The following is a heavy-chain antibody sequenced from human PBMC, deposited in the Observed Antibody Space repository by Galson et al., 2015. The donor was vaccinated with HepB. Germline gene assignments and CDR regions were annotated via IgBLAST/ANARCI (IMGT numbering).Heavy chain of an antibody. D-gene: IGHD5-18*01. CDR1: GFSFSAYG. CDR3: AKVAYSYGFGGRWEFDY. Sequence: SLRLSCAASGFSFSAYGMHWVRQAPGKGLEWVAVISFDGINKYYVDSVRGRFTISRDNSKNTLYLQMDSLRAEDTAVYYCAKVAYSYGFGGRWEFDYWGQGTLLTVSS. CDR2: ISFDGINK. V-gene: IGHV3-30*18. J-gene: IGHJ4*02.